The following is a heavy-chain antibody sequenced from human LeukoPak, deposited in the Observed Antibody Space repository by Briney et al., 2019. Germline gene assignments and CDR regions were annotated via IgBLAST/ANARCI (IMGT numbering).Heavy chain of an antibody. D-gene: IGHD1-26*01. J-gene: IGHJ4*02. CDR3: ARRGSYSTIKVPGLFDY. V-gene: IGHV4-39*01. Sequence: PSETLSLTCTVSGGSISSSSYCWGWIRQPPGKGLEWIGSIYYSGSTYYNPSLKSRVTISVDTSKNQFSLKLSSVTAADTAVYYCARRGSYSTIKVPGLFDYWGQGTLVTVSS. CDR1: GGSISSSSYC. CDR2: IYYSGST.